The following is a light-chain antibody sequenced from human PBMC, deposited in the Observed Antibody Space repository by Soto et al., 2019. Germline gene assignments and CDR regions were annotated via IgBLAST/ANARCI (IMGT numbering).Light chain of an antibody. CDR1: QSVSSS. V-gene: IGKV3-15*01. Sequence: EIVMTQSPATLSVSPGERATLSCRASQSVSSSVAWYQQKAGQAPRLLIYGASTRATGIPARFSGSGSATEFTLTISSLLSEDFAVYYCQQYGSWPRTFGQGTKVDIK. CDR3: QQYGSWPRT. CDR2: GAS. J-gene: IGKJ1*01.